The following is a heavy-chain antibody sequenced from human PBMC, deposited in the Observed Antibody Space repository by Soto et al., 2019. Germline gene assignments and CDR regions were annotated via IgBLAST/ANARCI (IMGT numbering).Heavy chain of an antibody. CDR1: GGSISSYY. CDR3: ARGLDILTGYWDNWLDP. J-gene: IGHJ5*02. V-gene: IGHV4-59*01. D-gene: IGHD3-9*01. CDR2: IYYSGST. Sequence: PSETLSLTCTVSGGSISSYYWSWIRQPPGKGLEWIGYIYYSGSTNYNPSLKSRVTISVDTSKNQFSLKLSSVTAADTAVYYCARGLDILTGYWDNWLDPWGKETLVTVSS.